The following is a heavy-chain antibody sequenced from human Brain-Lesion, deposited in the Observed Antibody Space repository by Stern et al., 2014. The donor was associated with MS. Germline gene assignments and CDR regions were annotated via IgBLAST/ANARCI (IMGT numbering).Heavy chain of an antibody. Sequence: VQLVESGAEVKKPGASVKVSCKTSGYIFTGYYIHWGRQAPGQGLEWMAWIKPNTGGTTYAQKFQGRVTMSRDTSSSTAYVELSSLTSDDTAVYYCARDQRGITIFGVVTDYYYLGMDVWGQGTTVTVSS. CDR2: IKPNTGGT. D-gene: IGHD3-3*01. CDR1: GYIFTGYY. J-gene: IGHJ6*02. CDR3: ARDQRGITIFGVVTDYYYLGMDV. V-gene: IGHV1-2*02.